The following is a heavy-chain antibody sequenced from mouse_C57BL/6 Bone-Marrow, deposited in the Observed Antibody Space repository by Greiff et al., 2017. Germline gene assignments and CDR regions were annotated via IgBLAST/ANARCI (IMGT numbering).Heavy chain of an antibody. CDR2: IYPGNSDT. V-gene: IGHV1-5*01. D-gene: IGHD2-3*01. CDR1: GYTFTSYW. CDR3: RRGVIYDGYDGGVDY. Sequence: EVQLQQSGTVLARPGASVKMSCKTSGYTFTSYWMHWVKQRPGQGLEWIGAIYPGNSDTSYNQKFKGKAKLTAVTSASTAYMELSSLTNEDSAVYYCRRGVIYDGYDGGVDYWGQGTSVTVSS. J-gene: IGHJ4*01.